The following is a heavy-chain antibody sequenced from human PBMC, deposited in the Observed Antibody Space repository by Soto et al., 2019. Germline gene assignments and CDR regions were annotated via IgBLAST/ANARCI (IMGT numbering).Heavy chain of an antibody. V-gene: IGHV4-30-2*01. CDR3: ARTLDYGGSAGTNWFDP. J-gene: IGHJ5*02. CDR2: IYHRGTS. CDR1: GGSISSGAYS. D-gene: IGHD2-15*01. Sequence: QLQLQESGSGLVKPSETLSLTCTVSGGSISSGAYSWSWIRLPPGKRLEWIGYIYHRGTSHYNPSLKSRVTMSVDRSRNQFSLNLRSVTAADTAVYYCARTLDYGGSAGTNWFDPWGQGTLVTVSS.